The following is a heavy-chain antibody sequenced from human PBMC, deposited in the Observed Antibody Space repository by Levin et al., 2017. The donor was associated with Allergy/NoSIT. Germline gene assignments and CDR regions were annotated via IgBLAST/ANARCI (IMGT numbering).Heavy chain of an antibody. CDR2: IIPIFGTA. CDR1: GGTFRTYA. V-gene: IGHV1-69*13. J-gene: IGHJ6*02. D-gene: IGHD1-1*01. Sequence: AASVKVSCKASGGTFRTYAISWVRQAPGQGLEWMGGIIPIFGTANYAQKFQGRVTINADESTSTAYMELTSLRSEDTGVYYCARGDATGTTARYYGMDVWGQGTTVTVSS. CDR3: ARGDATGTTARYYGMDV.